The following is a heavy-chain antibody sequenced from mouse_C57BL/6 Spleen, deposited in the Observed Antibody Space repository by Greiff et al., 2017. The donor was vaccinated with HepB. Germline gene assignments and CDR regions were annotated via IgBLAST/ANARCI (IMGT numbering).Heavy chain of an antibody. CDR3: ARKGYYGSSDWAWFAY. D-gene: IGHD1-1*01. Sequence: QVQLQQPGAELVKPGASVKLSCKASGYTFTSYWMQWVKQRPGQGLEWIGEIDPSDSYTNYNQKFKGKATLTVDTSSSTAYMQLSSLTSEDSAVYYCARKGYYGSSDWAWFAYWGQGTLVTVSA. CDR1: GYTFTSYW. CDR2: IDPSDSYT. V-gene: IGHV1-50*01. J-gene: IGHJ3*01.